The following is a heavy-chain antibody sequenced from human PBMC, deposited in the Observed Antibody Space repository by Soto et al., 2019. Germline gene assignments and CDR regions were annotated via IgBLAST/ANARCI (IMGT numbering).Heavy chain of an antibody. V-gene: IGHV3-33*01. CDR3: ARDRGYSSSFSYYYYGMDV. CDR2: IWYDGSNK. CDR1: GFTFSSYG. J-gene: IGHJ6*02. Sequence: QVQLVESGGGVVQPGRSLRLSCAASGFTFSSYGMHWVRQAPGKGLEWVAVIWYDGSNKYYADSVKGRFTISRDNSKNTLYLQMNSLRAEDTAVYYCARDRGYSSSFSYYYYGMDVWGRGTTVTVSS. D-gene: IGHD6-6*01.